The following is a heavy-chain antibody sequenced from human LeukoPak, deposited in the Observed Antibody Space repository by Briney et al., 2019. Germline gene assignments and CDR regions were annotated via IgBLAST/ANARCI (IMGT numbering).Heavy chain of an antibody. V-gene: IGHV3-72*01. Sequence: GGSLRLSCGASGFSFSDHYMEWVRQAPGKGLEWVGRIRDKPNSYTTEYATSVKGRYSVSRDDSKSTVYLQMNSLKVEDTAVYYCARGASSASPLYYHGFDVWGQGATVTVSS. J-gene: IGHJ6*02. CDR2: IRDKPNSYTT. D-gene: IGHD2-2*01. CDR1: GFSFSDHY. CDR3: ARGASSASPLYYHGFDV.